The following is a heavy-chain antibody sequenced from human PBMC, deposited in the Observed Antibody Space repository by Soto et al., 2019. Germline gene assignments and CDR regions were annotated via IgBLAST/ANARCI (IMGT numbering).Heavy chain of an antibody. CDR1: GGSISSYY. CDR2: IYYSGST. CDR3: ARDGFFGRSGYFDY. J-gene: IGHJ4*02. D-gene: IGHD3-3*01. V-gene: IGHV4-59*12. Sequence: SETLSLTCTVSGGSISSYYWSWIRQPPGKGLEWIGYIYYSGSTNYNPSLKSRVTISVDTSKNQFSLKLSSVTAADTAVYYCARDGFFGRSGYFDYWGQGTLVTVS.